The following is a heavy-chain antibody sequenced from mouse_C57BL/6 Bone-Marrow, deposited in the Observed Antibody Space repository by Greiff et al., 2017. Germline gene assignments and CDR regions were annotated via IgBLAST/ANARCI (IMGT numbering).Heavy chain of an antibody. CDR1: GFSLTSYG. CDR2: IWSDGST. J-gene: IGHJ2*01. V-gene: IGHV2-6-1*01. CDR3: ARHAAYYGGFDY. D-gene: IGHD1-1*01. Sequence: VKVEESGPGLVAPSQSLSITCTVSGFSLTSYGVHWVRQPPGKGLEWLVVIWSDGSTTYNSALKSRLSISKDNSKSQVFLKMNSLQTDDTAMYYCARHAAYYGGFDYWGQGTTLTVSS.